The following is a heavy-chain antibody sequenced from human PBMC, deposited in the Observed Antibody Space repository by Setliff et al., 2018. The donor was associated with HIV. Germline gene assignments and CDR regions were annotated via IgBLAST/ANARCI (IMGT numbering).Heavy chain of an antibody. V-gene: IGHV1-69*13. CDR1: GGTFSSYA. CDR3: ARIVRPSYYYYYYMDV. J-gene: IGHJ6*03. D-gene: IGHD3-10*02. CDR2: IIPIFNTA. Sequence: GASVKVSCKASGGTFSSYAISWVRQAPGQGLEWMGGIIPIFNTANYAQKFQGRVTITADESTSTAYMELRSLRSEDTAVYYCARIVRPSYYYYYYMDVWGKGTTVTVSS.